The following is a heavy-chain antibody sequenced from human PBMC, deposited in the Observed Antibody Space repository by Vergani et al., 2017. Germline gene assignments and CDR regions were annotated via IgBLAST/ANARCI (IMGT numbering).Heavy chain of an antibody. D-gene: IGHD5-24*01. V-gene: IGHV3-23*01. CDR2: ISGSGGST. CDR3: AKKFXREMATITPLYYYDYMDV. CDR1: GFTFSSYA. J-gene: IGHJ6*03. Sequence: EVQLLESGGGLVQPGGSLRLSCAASGFTFSSYAMSWVRQAPGKGLEWVSAISGSGGSTYYADSVKGRFTISRDNSKNTLYLKMNSLRAEDTAVYYCAKKFXREMATITPLYYYDYMDVWGKGTTVTVSS.